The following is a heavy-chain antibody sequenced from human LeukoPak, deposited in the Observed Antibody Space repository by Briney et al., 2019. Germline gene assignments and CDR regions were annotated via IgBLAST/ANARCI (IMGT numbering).Heavy chain of an antibody. D-gene: IGHD6-6*01. CDR2: IYYSGST. Sequence: SETLSLTCTVSGGSISSSSYYWGWIRQPPGKGLEWIGSIYYSGSTYYNPSLKSRVTISVDTSKNQFSLKLSSVTAADTAVYYCARVSHFQLVVNAFDIWGQGTMVTVSS. J-gene: IGHJ3*02. CDR3: ARVSHFQLVVNAFDI. CDR1: GGSISSSSYY. V-gene: IGHV4-39*01.